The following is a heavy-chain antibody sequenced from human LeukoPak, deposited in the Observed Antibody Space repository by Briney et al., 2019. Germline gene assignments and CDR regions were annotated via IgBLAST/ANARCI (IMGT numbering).Heavy chain of an antibody. CDR3: VKVAAGLLGT. V-gene: IGHV1-2*02. CDR2: INPDSGDT. D-gene: IGHD6-13*01. Sequence: ASVKVSCKASGYISTGYYMHWVRQAPGQGLEWMAWINPDSGDTKYAQNFEGRVAVTTDTSLSTAYMELSRLRSDGTAVYYCVKVAAGLLGTWGQGTLVTVSS. CDR1: GYISTGYY. J-gene: IGHJ4*02.